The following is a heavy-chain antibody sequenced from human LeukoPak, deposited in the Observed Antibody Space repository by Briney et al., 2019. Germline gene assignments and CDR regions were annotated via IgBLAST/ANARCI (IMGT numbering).Heavy chain of an antibody. CDR2: INGDGSTT. D-gene: IGHD3-22*01. V-gene: IGHV3-74*01. Sequence: PGGSLRLSCAASGFTFSSSWMHWVRQAPGKGLVWVSRINGDGSTTNYADSVRGRFTISRDNAKNTVYLQMNSLRAEDTAVYYCASILGYDSSGYYFGSWLPANYYYYGMDVWGQGTTVTVSS. CDR3: ASILGYDSSGYYFGSWLPANYYYYGMDV. J-gene: IGHJ6*02. CDR1: GFTFSSSW.